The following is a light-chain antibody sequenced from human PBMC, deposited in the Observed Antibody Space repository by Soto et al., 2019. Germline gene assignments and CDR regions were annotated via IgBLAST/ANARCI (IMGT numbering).Light chain of an antibody. Sequence: QLVLTQPSSLSASPGASASLTCTLRSGINVGTYRIYWYQQKPGSPPQYLLRYKSDSDKQQGSGVPSRFSGSKDASANAGILLISGLQSEDEADYYCTIWHSSAIFGGGTQLTVL. J-gene: IGLJ2*01. CDR2: YKSDSDK. CDR1: SGINVGTYR. CDR3: TIWHSSAI. V-gene: IGLV5-45*03.